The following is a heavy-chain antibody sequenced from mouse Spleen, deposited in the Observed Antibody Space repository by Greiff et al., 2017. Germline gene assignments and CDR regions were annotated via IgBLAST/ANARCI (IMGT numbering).Heavy chain of an antibody. V-gene: IGHV1-76*01. Sequence: QVQLQQSGAELVRPGASVKLSCKASGYTFTDYYINWVKQRPGQGLEWIARIYPGSGNTYYNEKFKGKATLTAEKSSSTAYMQLSSLTSEDSAVYFCARGAGGNYGYYFDYWGQGTTLTVSS. CDR3: ARGAGGNYGYYFDY. D-gene: IGHD2-1*01. J-gene: IGHJ2*01. CDR2: IYPGSGNT. CDR1: GYTFTDYY.